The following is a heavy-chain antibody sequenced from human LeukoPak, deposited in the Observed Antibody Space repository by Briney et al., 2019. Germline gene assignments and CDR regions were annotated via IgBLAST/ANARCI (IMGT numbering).Heavy chain of an antibody. J-gene: IGHJ4*02. CDR3: VKDLGRYRNNCFDY. D-gene: IGHD1-26*01. V-gene: IGHV3-23*01. Sequence: PGGSLRLSCAASGFTFSSYAMSWVRQAPEKGLEWVSTISGSGGGTYYADSVKGRFTISRDDSKNTLYLQMNSLRAEDTAVYYCVKDLGRYRNNCFDYWRQGTLVTVSS. CDR2: ISGSGGGT. CDR1: GFTFSSYA.